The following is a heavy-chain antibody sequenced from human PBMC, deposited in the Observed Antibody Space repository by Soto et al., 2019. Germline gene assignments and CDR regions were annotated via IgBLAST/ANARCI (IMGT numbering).Heavy chain of an antibody. CDR2: INAGNGNK. Sequence: ASVEVSCKXSGYTFTNYAMHWVRQAPGQRLEWMGWINAGNGNKKYSQKFQGRVTITRDISASTAYMELSSLSSEDTAVYYCARDTMGHFDYWGQGTLVTVSS. CDR3: ARDTMGHFDY. V-gene: IGHV1-3*01. D-gene: IGHD3-3*01. CDR1: GYTFTNYA. J-gene: IGHJ4*02.